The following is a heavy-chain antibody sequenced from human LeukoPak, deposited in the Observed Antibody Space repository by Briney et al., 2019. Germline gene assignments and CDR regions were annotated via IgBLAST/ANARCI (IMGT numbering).Heavy chain of an antibody. J-gene: IGHJ4*02. Sequence: PSETLSLTCTVSGGSISSSSYYWGWLGQPPGRGREWVGCINYSGSTYYNPSLKSRVTISVDTSKNQYSLKLSSVTAADTAVYYCARLGVRGYIVVVPAAVDYWGQGTLVTVSS. CDR2: INYSGST. CDR1: GGSISSSSYY. D-gene: IGHD2-2*01. V-gene: IGHV4-39*01. CDR3: ARLGVRGYIVVVPAAVDY.